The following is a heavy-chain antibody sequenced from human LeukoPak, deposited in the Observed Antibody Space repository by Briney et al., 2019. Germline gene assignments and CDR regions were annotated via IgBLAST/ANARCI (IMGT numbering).Heavy chain of an antibody. CDR2: IIPIFGTA. V-gene: IGHV1-69*13. Sequence: ASVTVSCKASGGTFSSYAISWVRQAPGQGLEWMGGIIPIFGTANYAQKFQGRVTITADESTSTAYMELSSLRSEDTAVYYCARSRAARPFDYWGQGTLVTVSS. D-gene: IGHD6-6*01. CDR1: GGTFSSYA. J-gene: IGHJ4*02. CDR3: ARSRAARPFDY.